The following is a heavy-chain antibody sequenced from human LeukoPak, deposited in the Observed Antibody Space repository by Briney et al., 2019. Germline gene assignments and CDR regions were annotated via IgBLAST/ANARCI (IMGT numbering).Heavy chain of an antibody. D-gene: IGHD3-3*01. V-gene: IGHV3-20*04. Sequence: PGGSLRLSCAAPGFTFDDYGMSCVRQAPGKGLEWVSGINWNGGSTGYADSVKGRFTISRDNAKNSLYLQMNSLRAEDTALYYCARGLRITIFGVVDDYYYYMDVWGKGTTVTVSS. CDR1: GFTFDDYG. CDR3: ARGLRITIFGVVDDYYYYMDV. CDR2: INWNGGST. J-gene: IGHJ6*03.